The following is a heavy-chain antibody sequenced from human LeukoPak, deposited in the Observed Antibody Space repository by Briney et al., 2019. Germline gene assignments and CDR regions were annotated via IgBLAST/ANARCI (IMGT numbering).Heavy chain of an antibody. CDR3: AKAPLPYSSGWYYFQH. D-gene: IGHD6-19*01. Sequence: GGSLRLSCAASGFTLDDYGMSWVRQAPGKGLEWVSNINRNGGNTAYADSVKGRFTISRDNAKNSLYLQMNSPRAEDTALYYCAKAPLPYSSGWYYFQHWGQGTLVTVSS. CDR1: GFTLDDYG. J-gene: IGHJ1*01. V-gene: IGHV3-20*04. CDR2: INRNGGNT.